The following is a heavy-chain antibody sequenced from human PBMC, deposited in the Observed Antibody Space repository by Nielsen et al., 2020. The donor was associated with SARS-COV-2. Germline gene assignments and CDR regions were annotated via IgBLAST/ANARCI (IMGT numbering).Heavy chain of an antibody. Sequence: SETLSLTCSVSGASIRNSRYYWTWVRQPPGRDPEWIGNIHYTGSANYSPSLKSRLSMSLEASRNQFSLSVKSMTAADSAEYYCVRDTLAHGLDVWGQGITVTVSS. CDR3: VRDTLAHGLDV. V-gene: IGHV4-31*03. J-gene: IGHJ6*02. CDR2: IHYTGSA. CDR1: GASIRNSRYY.